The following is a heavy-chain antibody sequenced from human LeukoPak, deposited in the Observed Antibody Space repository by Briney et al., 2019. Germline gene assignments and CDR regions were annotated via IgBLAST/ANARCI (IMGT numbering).Heavy chain of an antibody. CDR2: ISSSSSYI. D-gene: IGHD6-19*01. J-gene: IGHJ4*02. V-gene: IGHV3-21*01. CDR1: GFTFNMYS. Sequence: KPGGSLRLSCAASGFTFNMYSMNWVRQAPGKGLEWVSSISSSSSYIYCAGSVKGRFTISRDNAKNSLYLQMNSLRAEDTAVYYCVRDCCGWSFDYWGQGTLVTVSS. CDR3: VRDCCGWSFDY.